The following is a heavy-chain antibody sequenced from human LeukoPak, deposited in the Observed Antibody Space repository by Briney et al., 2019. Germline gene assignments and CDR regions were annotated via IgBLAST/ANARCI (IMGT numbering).Heavy chain of an antibody. CDR3: ARLGAYGSGSYYNLDY. CDR1: GGTFSSYA. J-gene: IGHJ4*02. D-gene: IGHD3-10*01. V-gene: IGHV1-69*05. CDR2: IIPIFGTA. Sequence: TVKVSCKASGGTFSSYAISWVRQAPGQGLEWMGRIIPIFGTANYAQKFQGRVTITTDESTSTAYMELSSLRSEDTAVYYCARLGAYGSGSYYNLDYWGQGTLVTVSS.